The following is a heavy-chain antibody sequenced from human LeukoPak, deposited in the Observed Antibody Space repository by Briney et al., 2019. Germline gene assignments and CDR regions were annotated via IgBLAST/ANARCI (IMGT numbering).Heavy chain of an antibody. CDR1: GFPFSDFS. CDR3: AKQSYARSLGE. CDR2: TNSGGTST. V-gene: IGHV3-23*01. Sequence: PGGSLRLSCATSGFPFSDFSMSWVRQAPGKGLEGISTTNSGGTSTYYAESVKGRFTISRDNSKNTLYLQMSSLRVEDTAVYYCAKQSYARSLGEGGPGTLVSASS. J-gene: IGHJ4*02. D-gene: IGHD2-8*01.